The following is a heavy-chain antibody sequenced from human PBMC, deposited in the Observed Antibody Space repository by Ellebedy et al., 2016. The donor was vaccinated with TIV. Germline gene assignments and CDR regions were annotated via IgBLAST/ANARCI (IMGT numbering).Heavy chain of an antibody. J-gene: IGHJ2*01. Sequence: GGSLRLSCTASGFRFGDYALSRVRLAPGKGLEWVSAISYSGGTTFYTDSVKGRFTISRDNSRNTVYLQMNSLRAEDTAIYYCAKGGRILTSGDRDGWCLDLWGRGTLVTVSS. CDR2: ISYSGGTT. CDR3: AKGGRILTSGDRDGWCLDL. D-gene: IGHD2-15*01. CDR1: GFRFGDYA. V-gene: IGHV3-23*01.